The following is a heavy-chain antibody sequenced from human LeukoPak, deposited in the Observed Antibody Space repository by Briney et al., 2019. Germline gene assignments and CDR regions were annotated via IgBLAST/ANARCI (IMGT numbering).Heavy chain of an antibody. CDR1: GFTFSSCW. V-gene: IGHV3-7*01. D-gene: IGHD3-10*01. J-gene: IGHJ4*02. CDR3: ARDSVSMDY. CDR2: IKQDGSEK. Sequence: GGSLRLSCAASGFTFSSCWMSWVRQAPGKGLEWVANIKQDGSEKYYVDSVKGRFTISRDNAKNSLYLQMNSLRAEDTAVYYCARDSVSMDYWGQGTLVTVSS.